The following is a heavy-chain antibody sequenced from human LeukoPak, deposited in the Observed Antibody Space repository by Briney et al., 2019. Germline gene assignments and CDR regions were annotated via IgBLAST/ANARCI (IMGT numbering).Heavy chain of an antibody. Sequence: ASVNVSCKASGYTFTSHDINWVRQATGQGLEWMGWMSPNSGDTGYAQKFQGRVTMTSDSSISTAYMELSSLRSEDTAIYYCVRTPPNWGFDYWGQGTLVTVSS. J-gene: IGHJ4*02. CDR3: VRTPPNWGFDY. CDR1: GYTFTSHD. D-gene: IGHD7-27*01. V-gene: IGHV1-8*01. CDR2: MSPNSGDT.